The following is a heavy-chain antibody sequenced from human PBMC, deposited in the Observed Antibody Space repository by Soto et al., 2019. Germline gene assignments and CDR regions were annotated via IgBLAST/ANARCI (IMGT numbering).Heavy chain of an antibody. D-gene: IGHD2-2*01. CDR1: GNDFSKYW. Sequence: PGESLKISCKVAGNDFSKYWIGWVRQMPGKGPEWMGIIYPGDSDTKYSPSFEGQVTISVDKSIRTAYLQWSSLKASDTAMYYCATTTSYYYYYGMDVWGQGTTVTVSS. CDR2: IYPGDSDT. J-gene: IGHJ6*02. CDR3: ATTTSYYYYYGMDV. V-gene: IGHV5-51*01.